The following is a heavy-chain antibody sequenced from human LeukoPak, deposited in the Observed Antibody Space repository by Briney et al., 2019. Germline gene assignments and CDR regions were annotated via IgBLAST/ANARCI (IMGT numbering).Heavy chain of an antibody. CDR3: ARRGGSYVRWFDP. V-gene: IGHV4-39*01. D-gene: IGHD1-26*01. CDR1: GGSISSSGSY. J-gene: IGHJ5*02. Sequence: KPSETLSLTCTVSGGSISSSGSYGGWSRQPPGKGLGWIGSIYYSGSAYYNPSLKSRVTISVDTSKNQFSLKLSSVTAADTAVYYCARRGGSYVRWFDPWGQGTLVTVSS. CDR2: IYYSGSA.